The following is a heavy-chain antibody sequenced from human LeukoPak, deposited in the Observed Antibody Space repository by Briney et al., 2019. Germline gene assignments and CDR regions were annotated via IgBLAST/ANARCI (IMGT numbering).Heavy chain of an antibody. CDR1: GFTFSSYG. CDR2: ISYDGSDK. CDR3: AKDFGIYSGYDYYYFDY. Sequence: GGSLRLSCAASGFTFSSYGMRWVRQAPGKGLEWVAVISYDGSDKYYADSVKGRFTISRDNSKNTLYLQMNSLRAEDTAVYYCAKDFGIYSGYDYYYFDYWGQGTLVTVSS. D-gene: IGHD5-12*01. V-gene: IGHV3-30*18. J-gene: IGHJ4*02.